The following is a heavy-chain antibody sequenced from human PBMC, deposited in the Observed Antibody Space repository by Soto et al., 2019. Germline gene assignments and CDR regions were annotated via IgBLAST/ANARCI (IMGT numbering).Heavy chain of an antibody. V-gene: IGHV4-59*01. D-gene: IGHD4-4*01. Sequence: SETLSLTCTVSSASISSSYWSWIRQPPGGGLEWIGYIRYTGYTDYTRSLKSRVTISVDTSKNQFSLSLTSVTAADTAVYYCARGPATVTTNPNNYYYHMDVWGPGTTVT. J-gene: IGHJ6*02. CDR2: IRYTGYT. CDR3: ARGPATVTTNPNNYYYHMDV. CDR1: SASISSSY.